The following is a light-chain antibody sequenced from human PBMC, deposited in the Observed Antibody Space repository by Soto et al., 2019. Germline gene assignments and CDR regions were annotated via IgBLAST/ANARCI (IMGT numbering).Light chain of an antibody. CDR1: LSVGTW. CDR3: QQYDTYRT. V-gene: IGKV1-5*03. J-gene: IGKJ1*01. Sequence: DIKMTQSPSILSASVGDRVTITCRASLSVGTWLAWYQQKPGKAPKLLIYKASSLESGVPSRFSGSGSGTEFTLTISSLQPDDFATYYCQQYDTYRTFGQGTKVEIK. CDR2: KAS.